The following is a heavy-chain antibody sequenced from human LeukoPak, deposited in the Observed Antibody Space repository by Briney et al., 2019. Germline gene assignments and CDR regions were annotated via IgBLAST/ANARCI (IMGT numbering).Heavy chain of an antibody. CDR3: ARDGNWAYFDY. V-gene: IGHV4-59*01. D-gene: IGHD7-27*01. CDR1: GGSISSYY. Sequence: SETLSLTCTVSGGSISSYYWSWIRQPPGEGREWMGYSYYSGSTNYNPSLKSRVTRSVDTSKNQFSLKLSSVTAADTAVYYCARDGNWAYFDYWSQGNLVPVSS. CDR2: SYYSGST. J-gene: IGHJ4*02.